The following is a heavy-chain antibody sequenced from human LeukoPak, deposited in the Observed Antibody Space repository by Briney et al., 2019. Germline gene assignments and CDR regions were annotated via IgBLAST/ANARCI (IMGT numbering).Heavy chain of an antibody. J-gene: IGHJ4*02. CDR1: GFPFSVSW. Sequence: GGSLRLSCAASGFPFSVSWMHWFRQVPGKGLMWVSRITTDETTTYADSVRGRFTISRDNAKNTVYLQMNSLRAEDTAVYYCVRDWGYTGNFEFWGQGTLVTVSS. D-gene: IGHD5-18*01. CDR2: ITTDETT. V-gene: IGHV3-74*01. CDR3: VRDWGYTGNFEF.